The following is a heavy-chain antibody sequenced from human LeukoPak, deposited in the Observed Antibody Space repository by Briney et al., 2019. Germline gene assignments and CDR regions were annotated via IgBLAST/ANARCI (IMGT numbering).Heavy chain of an antibody. CDR1: GFTFSSYW. J-gene: IGHJ5*02. V-gene: IGHV3-7*01. D-gene: IGHD6-19*01. CDR3: AKAVAARWLDP. CDR2: RNEDGSEK. Sequence: GGSLRPSCAGCGFTFSSYWMSWVRQAPGKGLECVANRNEDGSEKNYVDSVKGRFTISRDNAKNSLYLQMNSLRAEDRAVYYCAKAVAARWLDPWGQGSLVIVS.